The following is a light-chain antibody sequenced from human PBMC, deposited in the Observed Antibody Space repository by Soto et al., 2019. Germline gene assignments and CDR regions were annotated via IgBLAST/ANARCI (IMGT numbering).Light chain of an antibody. CDR3: QQYNDNWT. V-gene: IGKV1-5*03. CDR1: QSSSSW. CDR2: KAC. J-gene: IGKJ1*01. Sequence: DIQMTQSPSTLSASVGDRVTITCRASQSSSSWLAWYQQKPGTAPKLLIYKACTLQSGVPSRFSGSGSGTEFTLTISSLQPDDSANYYCQQYNDNWTFGQGTKVEIK.